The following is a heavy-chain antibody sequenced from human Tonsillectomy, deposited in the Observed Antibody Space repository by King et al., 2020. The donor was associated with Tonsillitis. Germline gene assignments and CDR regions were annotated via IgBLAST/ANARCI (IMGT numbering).Heavy chain of an antibody. D-gene: IGHD2-15*01. J-gene: IGHJ6*02. CDR3: ARASTTYCSGGSCLYYYYGLDV. Sequence: QLVQSGAEVKKPGASVKVSCKASEYTFPDYYMHWVRQAPGQGLEWMGWSNPKSGGTNYAQKFQGRVTLSRDTSISTAYMELSGLRSDDTAVYYCARASTTYCSGGSCLYYYYGLDVWGQGTTVTVSS. V-gene: IGHV1-2*02. CDR1: EYTFPDYY. CDR2: SNPKSGGT.